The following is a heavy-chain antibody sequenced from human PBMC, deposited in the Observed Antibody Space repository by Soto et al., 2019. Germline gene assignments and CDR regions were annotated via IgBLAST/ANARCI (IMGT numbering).Heavy chain of an antibody. CDR3: ARDGREASGMDV. J-gene: IGHJ6*02. CDR2: TYYRGST. V-gene: IGHV4-59*11. Sequence: SETLSLTCTVSGGSISSHYWSWVRQAPGKGLEWVGHTYYRGSTTYNPSLRSRSTISVETSNNQFSLKLNSVTTADTAVYYCARDGREASGMDVWGQGTKVTVYS. CDR1: GGSISSHY. D-gene: IGHD1-26*01.